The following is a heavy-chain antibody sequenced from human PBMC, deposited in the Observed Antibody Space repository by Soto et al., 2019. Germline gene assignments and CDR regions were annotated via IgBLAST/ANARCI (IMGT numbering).Heavy chain of an antibody. V-gene: IGHV1-69*13. CDR2: IIPIFGTA. J-gene: IGHJ6*02. CDR3: ARDDRGKDIAAAGTGIQALYYYYYGMDV. Sequence: ASVKVSCKASGGTFSSYAISWVRQAPGQGLEWMGGIIPIFGTANYAQKFQGRVTITADESTSTAYMELSSLRSEDTAVYYCARDDRGKDIAAAGTGIQALYYYYYGMDVWGQGTTVTVSS. CDR1: GGTFSSYA. D-gene: IGHD6-13*01.